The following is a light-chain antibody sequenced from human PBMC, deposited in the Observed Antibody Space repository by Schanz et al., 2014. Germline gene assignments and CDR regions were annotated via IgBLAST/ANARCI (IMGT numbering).Light chain of an antibody. Sequence: QSALTQPASVSGSPGQSITISCTATGSADGAFTYVSWYQQHPGKAPKLMIYDVSNRPSGVSNRFSGSKSGNTASLTISELQAEDEADYYCSAYTSSNTWVFGGGTKLTVL. CDR3: SAYTSSNTWV. CDR2: DVS. CDR1: GSADGAFTY. V-gene: IGLV2-14*01. J-gene: IGLJ3*02.